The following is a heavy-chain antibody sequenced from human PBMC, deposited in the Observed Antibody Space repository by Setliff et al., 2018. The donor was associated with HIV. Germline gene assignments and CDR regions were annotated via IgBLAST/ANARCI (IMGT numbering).Heavy chain of an antibody. CDR1: GGSISSSSYY. CDR3: ARGGYSSKWYSWFDP. Sequence: SETLSLTCTVSGGSISSSSYYWGWIRQPPGKGLEWIGSIYYRGSTYYNPSLKSRVTISIDSPKKQLFLRVRSVTAADTAVYYCARGGYSSKWYSWFDPWGQGTLVTVSS. J-gene: IGHJ5*01. D-gene: IGHD2-2*01. CDR2: IYYRGST. V-gene: IGHV4-39*07.